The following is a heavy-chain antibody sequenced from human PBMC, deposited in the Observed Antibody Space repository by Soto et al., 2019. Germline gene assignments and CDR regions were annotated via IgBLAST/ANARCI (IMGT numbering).Heavy chain of an antibody. J-gene: IGHJ4*02. CDR1: GFTFSSYA. CDR3: AKRRCAGWDFDY. V-gene: IGHV3-23*01. D-gene: IGHD2-21*01. Sequence: DVQLLESGGGLVQPEGTLRLSCAASGFTFSSYAMGWVRQGPGKGLEWVAVVSIGGSTHYAGSVRGRFTISRDNSKNTLSLQMNSLTAEDTAVYFCAKRRCAGWDFDYWGQAALVTVSS. CDR2: VSIGGST.